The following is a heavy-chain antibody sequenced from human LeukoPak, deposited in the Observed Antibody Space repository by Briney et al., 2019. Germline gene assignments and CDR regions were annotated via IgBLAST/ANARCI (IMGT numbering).Heavy chain of an antibody. CDR3: ARVDWGTTSPRFDY. V-gene: IGHV4-38-2*02. CDR2: IYHSGST. CDR1: GYSISSGYY. D-gene: IGHD1-7*01. J-gene: IGHJ4*02. Sequence: SETLSLTCTVSGYSISSGYYWGWIRQPPGKGLEWIGTIYHSGSTYYKPSLKSRFTISVDTSKNQFSLKLSSVTAADTAVYYCARVDWGTTSPRFDYWGQGTLVTVSS.